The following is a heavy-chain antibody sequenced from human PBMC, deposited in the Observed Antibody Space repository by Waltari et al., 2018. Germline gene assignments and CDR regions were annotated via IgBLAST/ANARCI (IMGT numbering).Heavy chain of an antibody. CDR1: GGSFSGYY. Sequence: QVQLQQWGAGLLKPSETLSLTCAVYGGSFSGYYWSWIRQPPGQGLEWRGEINHSGSTKYNPSLKSRVTISVETSKNQFSLKLSSVTAADTAVYYCARGKRYSSGWYHYYYYMDVWGKGTTVTVSS. J-gene: IGHJ6*03. CDR2: INHSGST. CDR3: ARGKRYSSGWYHYYYYMDV. V-gene: IGHV4-34*01. D-gene: IGHD6-19*01.